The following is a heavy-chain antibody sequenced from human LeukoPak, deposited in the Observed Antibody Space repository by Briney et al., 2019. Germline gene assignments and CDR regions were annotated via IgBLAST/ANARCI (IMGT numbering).Heavy chain of an antibody. CDR2: IYTSGST. V-gene: IGHV4-61*02. D-gene: IGHD3-9*01. J-gene: IGHJ5*02. CDR1: GGSISSGSYS. Sequence: SETLSLTCSVSGGSISSGSYSWSWIRQPAGKGLEWIGRIYTSGSTNYNPSLKSRVTISVDTSKNQFSLKLSSVTAADTAVYYCARDRIYDILTGYYQWFDPWGQGTLVTVSP. CDR3: ARDRIYDILTGYYQWFDP.